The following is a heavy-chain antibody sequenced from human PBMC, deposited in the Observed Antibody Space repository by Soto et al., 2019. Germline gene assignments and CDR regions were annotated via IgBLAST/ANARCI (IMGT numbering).Heavy chain of an antibody. V-gene: IGHV3-23*01. CDR2: ISGSGGST. CDR3: ANQVYYYDSSGYGGFY. D-gene: IGHD3-22*01. Sequence: EVQLLESGGGLVQPGGSLRLSCAASGFTFSSYAMSWVRQAPGKGLEWVSAISGSGGSTYYADSVKGRFTISRDNSKNTLYLQMNSLRAEDTAVYYCANQVYYYDSSGYGGFYWGQGTLVTVSS. CDR1: GFTFSSYA. J-gene: IGHJ4*02.